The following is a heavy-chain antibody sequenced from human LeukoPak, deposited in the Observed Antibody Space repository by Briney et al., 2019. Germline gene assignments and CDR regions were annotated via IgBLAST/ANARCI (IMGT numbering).Heavy chain of an antibody. V-gene: IGHV4-30-4*01. J-gene: IGHJ4*02. CDR1: GGSISSGDYY. D-gene: IGHD3-16*02. Sequence: PSQTLSLTCTVFGGSISSGDYYWGWIRQPPGKGLEWIGYIYYSGSTFYNPSLKNRVIILVDMSKNQFSLKLSSVTAADTAVYYCARGPNYVWGSYQYFDYWGQGTLVTVSS. CDR3: ARGPNYVWGSYQYFDY. CDR2: IYYSGST.